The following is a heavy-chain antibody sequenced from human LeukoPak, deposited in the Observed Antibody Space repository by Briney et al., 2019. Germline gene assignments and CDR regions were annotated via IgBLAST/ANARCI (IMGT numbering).Heavy chain of an antibody. V-gene: IGHV4-4*02. CDR3: ARAIATDCTTGVCYTRKYNWFDP. Sequence: SETLSLTCTVSGGSISSSNWWSWVRQPPGKGLDWIGEIYHSGSTNYNPSLKSRVTISVDKSTNQFSLKLSSVTAWDTAVYYCARAIATDCTTGVCYTRKYNWFDPWGQGTLVTVSS. D-gene: IGHD2-8*01. CDR2: IYHSGST. CDR1: GGSISSSNW. J-gene: IGHJ5*02.